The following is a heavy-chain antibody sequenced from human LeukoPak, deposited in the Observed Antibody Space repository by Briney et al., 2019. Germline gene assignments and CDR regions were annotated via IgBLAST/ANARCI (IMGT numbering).Heavy chain of an antibody. Sequence: GRSLRLSCAASGFTLSSYGMHWVRQAPGKGLEWVAVISYDGSNKYYADSVKGRFTISRDNSKNTLYLQMNSLRAEDTAVYYCAKGNYYDSSGYPNPSDYFDYWGQGTLVTVSS. J-gene: IGHJ4*02. CDR3: AKGNYYDSSGYPNPSDYFDY. D-gene: IGHD3-22*01. CDR2: ISYDGSNK. V-gene: IGHV3-30*18. CDR1: GFTLSSYG.